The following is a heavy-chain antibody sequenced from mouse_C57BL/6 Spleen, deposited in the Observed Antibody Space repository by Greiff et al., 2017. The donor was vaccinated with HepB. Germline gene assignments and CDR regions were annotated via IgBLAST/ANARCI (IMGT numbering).Heavy chain of an antibody. J-gene: IGHJ3*01. V-gene: IGHV5-17*01. D-gene: IGHD2-1*01. CDR3: ARHYGNSWFAY. CDR1: GFTFSDYG. CDR2: ISSGSSTI. Sequence: EVQVVESGGGLVKPGGSLKLSCAASGFTFSDYGMHWVRQAPEKGLEWVAYISSGSSTIYYADTVKGRFTISRDNAKNTLFLQMTSLRSEDTAMYYCARHYGNSWFAYWGQGTLVTVSA.